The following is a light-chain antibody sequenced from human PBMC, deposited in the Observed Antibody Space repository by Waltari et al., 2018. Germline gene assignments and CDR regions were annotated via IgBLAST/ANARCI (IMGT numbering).Light chain of an antibody. CDR1: QSVLYSSNNKNY. CDR2: WAS. V-gene: IGKV4-1*01. CDR3: QQYYSTPYT. J-gene: IGKJ2*01. Sequence: DIVMTQSPDSLAVSLGERATINCKSTQSVLYSSNNKNYLAWYQQKPGQSPKLLIYWASFRESGVPDRVSGSGSGTDFTLTISSLQAEDVAVYYCQQYYSTPYTFGQGTKLEIK.